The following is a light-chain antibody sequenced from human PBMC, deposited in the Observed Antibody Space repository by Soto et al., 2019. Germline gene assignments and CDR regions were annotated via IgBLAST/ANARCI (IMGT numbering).Light chain of an antibody. J-gene: IGKJ4*01. CDR1: QSVSSSY. V-gene: IGKV3D-20*02. CDR2: GAS. CDR3: QQRSGWPPLT. Sequence: EIVWTQSPGTLSLSPGDRTPLSCRASQSVSSSYLAWYQQKPGQAPRLLIYGASSRATGVPARFSGSGSGTEFTLTISSLAPEDSAVYYCQQRSGWPPLTFGGGTKVDIK.